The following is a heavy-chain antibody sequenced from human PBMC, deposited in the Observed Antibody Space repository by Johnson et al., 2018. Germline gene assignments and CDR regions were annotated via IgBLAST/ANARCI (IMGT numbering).Heavy chain of an antibody. J-gene: IGHJ6*03. CDR3: ARAPYYVNYYYYYYVDV. CDR2: IYYTWST. CDR1: GGSISSSSYY. V-gene: IGHV4-39*07. Sequence: QVQLQESGPGLVKPSETLSLTCTVSGGSISSSSYYWGWIRKPPGKGLEWIGRIYYTWSTYYNPSLKRRVTISVDTSKNQLSLELSSVTAADTAVYYCARAPYYVNYYYYYYVDVWGKGTTVTVSS. D-gene: IGHD3-16*01.